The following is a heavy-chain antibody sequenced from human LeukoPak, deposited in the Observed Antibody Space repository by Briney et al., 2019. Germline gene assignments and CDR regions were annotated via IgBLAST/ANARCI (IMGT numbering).Heavy chain of an antibody. D-gene: IGHD5-24*01. Sequence: ASVKVSCKASGYTFTSYDINWVRQATGQGLEWMGIINPSGGSTTYAQKFQGRVTMTRDTSTSTVYMELSSLRSEDTAVYYCARVPRDGYNYHFDYWGQGTLVTVSS. CDR1: GYTFTSYD. V-gene: IGHV1-46*01. CDR3: ARVPRDGYNYHFDY. CDR2: INPSGGST. J-gene: IGHJ4*02.